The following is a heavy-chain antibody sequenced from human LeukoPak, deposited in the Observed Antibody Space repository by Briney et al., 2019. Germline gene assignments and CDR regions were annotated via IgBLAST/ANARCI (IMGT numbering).Heavy chain of an antibody. D-gene: IGHD3-10*01. CDR3: ANYYNSGPHGDY. V-gene: IGHV3-7*01. Sequence: PGSPLRLSCAASGFTFSSYGMHWVRQAPGKGLEWVASIKQDGSDKRYVDSVRGRFTISRDNAKNSLYLQMNSLSAEDTAVYYCANYYNSGPHGDYWGQGTLVTVSS. J-gene: IGHJ4*02. CDR1: GFTFSSYG. CDR2: IKQDGSDK.